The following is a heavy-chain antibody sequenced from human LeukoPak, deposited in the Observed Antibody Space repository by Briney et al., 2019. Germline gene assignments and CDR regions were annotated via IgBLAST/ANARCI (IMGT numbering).Heavy chain of an antibody. CDR2: ISYDGSNK. D-gene: IGHD3-10*01. CDR1: GFTFSSYG. CDR3: AREYYASGGLDY. V-gene: IGHV3-30*03. Sequence: GGSLRLSCAASGFTFSSYGMHWVRQAPGKGLEWVAVISYDGSNKYYADSVKGRFTISRDNAKNSLYLQMNTLRAEDTAVYYCAREYYASGGLDYWGQGALVTVSS. J-gene: IGHJ4*02.